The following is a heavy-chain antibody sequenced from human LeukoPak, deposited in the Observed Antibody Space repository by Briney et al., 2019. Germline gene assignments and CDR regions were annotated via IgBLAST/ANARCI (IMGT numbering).Heavy chain of an antibody. D-gene: IGHD4-17*01. V-gene: IGHV3-30*02. CDR1: GFTFRIYG. CDR2: IRSDGSEK. CDR3: AKDFGSYGDAAVY. J-gene: IGHJ4*02. Sequence: SGGSLRLSCAASGFTFRIYGMHRVRQAPGKGLEWVAFIRSDGSEKYYADSVKGRFTISRDNSKNTLNLQMNSLRAEDTAVYYCAKDFGSYGDAAVYWGQGTLVTVSS.